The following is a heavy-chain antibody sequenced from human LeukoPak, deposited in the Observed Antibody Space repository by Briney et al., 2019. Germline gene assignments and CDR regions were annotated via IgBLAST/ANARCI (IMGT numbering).Heavy chain of an antibody. CDR2: IYYSGST. CDR1: GGSISSYY. CDR3: ARDAGIAALPYYFDY. V-gene: IGHV4-59*01. J-gene: IGHJ4*02. D-gene: IGHD6-13*01. Sequence: PSETLSLTCTVSGGSISSYYWSWIRQPPGKGLEWIGYIYYSGSTNYDPSLKSRVTISVDTSKNQFSLKLSSVTAADTAVYYCARDAGIAALPYYFDYWGQGTLVTVSS.